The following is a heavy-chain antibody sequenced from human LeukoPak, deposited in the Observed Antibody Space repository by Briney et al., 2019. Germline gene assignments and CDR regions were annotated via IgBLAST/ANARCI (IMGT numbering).Heavy chain of an antibody. D-gene: IGHD3-10*01. CDR3: ARGRRFGELSHPTYYFDY. Sequence: GESLKISCKGSGYSFTSYWIGWVRQMPGKGLEWMGIIYPGDSDTRYSPSFQGQVTISADKSISTAYLQWSSLKASDTAVYYCARGRRFGELSHPTYYFDYWGQGTQVTVSS. J-gene: IGHJ4*02. CDR1: GYSFTSYW. CDR2: IYPGDSDT. V-gene: IGHV5-51*01.